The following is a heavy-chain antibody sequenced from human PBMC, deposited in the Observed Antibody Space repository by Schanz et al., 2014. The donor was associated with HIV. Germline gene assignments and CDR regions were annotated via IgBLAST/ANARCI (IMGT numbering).Heavy chain of an antibody. Sequence: QVQLVQSGAEVKKPGASVKVSCKASGGTFSSYAISWVRQAPGQGLEWMGGIIPIFGTTNYAQKFQGRVTITADESTSPAYMELSSLRSEDTPVYYCSSGRFDTVIWWGDAFLIWGRGTMVTVSS. CDR1: GGTFSSYA. CDR3: SSGRFDTVIWWGDAFLI. V-gene: IGHV1-69*01. CDR2: IIPIFGTT. J-gene: IGHJ3*02. D-gene: IGHD5-18*01.